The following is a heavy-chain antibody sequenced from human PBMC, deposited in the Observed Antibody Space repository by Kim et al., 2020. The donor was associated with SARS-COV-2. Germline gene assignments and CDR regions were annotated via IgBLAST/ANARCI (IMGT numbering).Heavy chain of an antibody. CDR3: ARDDYSSSWYFPYYYYG. D-gene: IGHD6-13*01. J-gene: IGHJ6*01. CDR2: ISYDGSNK. V-gene: IGHV3-30*04. Sequence: GGSLRLSCAASGFTFSSYAMHWVRQAPGKGLEWVAVISYDGSNKYYADSVKGRFTISRDNSKNTLYLQMNSLRAEDTAVYYCARDDYSSSWYFPYYYYG. CDR1: GFTFSSYA.